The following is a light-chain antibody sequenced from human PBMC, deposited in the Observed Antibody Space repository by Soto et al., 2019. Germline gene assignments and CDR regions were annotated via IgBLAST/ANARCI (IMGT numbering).Light chain of an antibody. CDR2: GVF. CDR3: QQYSTLPHT. CDR1: QSVTNNF. J-gene: IGKJ2*01. Sequence: ESVLTQSPGTLSLSPGERATLSCRASQSVTNNFFAWYQQKPGQAPRLLIYGVFSRATGIPDRFSGSGSGTDFTLTISRLEPEDFVVYYCQQYSTLPHTFGQGTKLEVK. V-gene: IGKV3-20*01.